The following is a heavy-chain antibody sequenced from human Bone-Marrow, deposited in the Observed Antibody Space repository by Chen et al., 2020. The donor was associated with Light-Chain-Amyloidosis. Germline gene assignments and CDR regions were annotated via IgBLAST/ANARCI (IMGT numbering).Heavy chain of an antibody. D-gene: IGHD3-10*01. Sequence: EVQVVESGGGLVQPGGSLRLSCTASGFTFTAYWMHWVRQAPGKGLEWVSGISWNSGVKGYVDSVRGRFTISRDGVKNSLYLQMNSLRPEDTALYYCAKDKGGSMGFGMDVWGQGTTVIVSS. CDR3: AKDKGGSMGFGMDV. CDR1: GFTFTAYW. CDR2: ISWNSGVK. V-gene: IGHV3-9*01. J-gene: IGHJ6*02.